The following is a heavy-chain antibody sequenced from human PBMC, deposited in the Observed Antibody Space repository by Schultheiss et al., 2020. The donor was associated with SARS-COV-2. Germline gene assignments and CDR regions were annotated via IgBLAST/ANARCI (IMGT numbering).Heavy chain of an antibody. D-gene: IGHD2-15*01. CDR3: ARSDDVVVVAAINFDN. V-gene: IGHV3-11*06. J-gene: IGHJ4*02. Sequence: GGSLRLSCAASGFTFSNAWMSWVRQAPGKGLEWVSYISSDSRYTNYADFVKGRFTISRDNSKNTVYLQMTSLGAEDTAVYYCARSDDVVVVAAINFDNWGQGTLVTVSS. CDR2: ISSDSRYT. CDR1: GFTFSNAW.